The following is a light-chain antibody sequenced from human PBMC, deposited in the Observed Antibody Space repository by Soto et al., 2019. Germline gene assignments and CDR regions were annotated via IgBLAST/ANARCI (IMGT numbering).Light chain of an antibody. Sequence: VQMTHSSSFFSASVGDRVTTTCRASQSISSYLNWYQQKPGKAPKLLIYAASSLQSGVPSRFSGSGSETDFTLTISRLQPEDFATYYCQHSYSTACTFGQGTKVDIK. CDR3: QHSYSTACT. V-gene: IGKV1-39*01. CDR1: QSISSY. J-gene: IGKJ1*01. CDR2: AAS.